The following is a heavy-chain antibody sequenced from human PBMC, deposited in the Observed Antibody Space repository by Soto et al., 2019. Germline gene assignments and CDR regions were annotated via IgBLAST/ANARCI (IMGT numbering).Heavy chain of an antibody. CDR3: VKAAASGYNSLVVDY. D-gene: IGHD3-22*01. CDR1: GFTFSSYA. CDR2: ISGSGGDT. J-gene: IGHJ4*02. V-gene: IGHV3-23*01. Sequence: HPGGSLRLSCAASGFTFSSYAMSWVRHAPGKGLEWVSAISGSGGDTWYADSVKGRFTISRDNSKNTIYVQMNSLRAEDTALYYCVKAAASGYNSLVVDYWGRGALVTVSS.